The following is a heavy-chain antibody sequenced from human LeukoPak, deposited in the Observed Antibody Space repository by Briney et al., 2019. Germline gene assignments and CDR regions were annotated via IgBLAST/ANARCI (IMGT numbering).Heavy chain of an antibody. CDR1: GGSISSYY. CDR3: AGSSSWYYFDY. CDR2: IYYSGST. Sequence: PSETPSLTCTVSGGSISSYYWSWIRQPPGKGLEWIGYIYYSGSTNYHPSLKSRVTISVDTSKNQFSLKLSSVTAADTAVYYCAGSSSWYYFDYWGQGTLVTVSS. D-gene: IGHD6-13*01. V-gene: IGHV4-59*01. J-gene: IGHJ4*02.